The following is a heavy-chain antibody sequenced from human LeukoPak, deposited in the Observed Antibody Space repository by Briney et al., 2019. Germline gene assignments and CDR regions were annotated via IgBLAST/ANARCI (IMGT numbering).Heavy chain of an antibody. J-gene: IGHJ4*02. CDR2: ISYDGSNK. D-gene: IGHD2-2*02. Sequence: GGSLRLSCAASGFTFSSYAMHWVRQAPGKGLEWVAVISYDGSNKYYADSVKGRFTISRDNSKNTLYLQMNSLRAEDTAVYYCARFPLYCSSTSCYTNYFDYWGQGTLVTVSS. V-gene: IGHV3-30-3*01. CDR3: ARFPLYCSSTSCYTNYFDY. CDR1: GFTFSSYA.